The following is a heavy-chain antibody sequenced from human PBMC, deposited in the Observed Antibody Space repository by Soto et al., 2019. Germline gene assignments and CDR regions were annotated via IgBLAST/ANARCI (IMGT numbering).Heavy chain of an antibody. J-gene: IGHJ4*02. CDR2: ISAYNGNT. CDR1: GYSFATSG. Sequence: QVKLVQSGTEVKKPGASIKVSCKASGYSFATSGMTWVRQAPGQGLEWVGWISAYNGNTNYDQNLQDSGTMTTDTSTSTAYLELSNLRSDDSAVYYCARAGQYYDASGYANWGQGTLVTVSS. V-gene: IGHV1-18*01. CDR3: ARAGQYYDASGYAN. D-gene: IGHD3-22*01.